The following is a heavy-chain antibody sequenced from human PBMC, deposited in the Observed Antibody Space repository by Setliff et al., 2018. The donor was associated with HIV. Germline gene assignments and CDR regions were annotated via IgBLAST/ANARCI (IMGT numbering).Heavy chain of an antibody. D-gene: IGHD1-1*01. V-gene: IGHV4-59*08. J-gene: IGHJ4*02. CDR1: GDSISPYY. Sequence: TLSLTCTVSGDSISPYYWNWIRQPPGKGLEWIGYIYYTGSTNYNPSLKSRVTLSVDTSKNHFSLKLNSVTAADTAVYYCARRGSTTTSWREFDYWGQGTLVTVSS. CDR3: ARRGSTTTSWREFDY. CDR2: IYYTGST.